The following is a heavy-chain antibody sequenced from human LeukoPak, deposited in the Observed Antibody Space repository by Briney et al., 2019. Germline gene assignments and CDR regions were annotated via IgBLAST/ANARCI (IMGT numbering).Heavy chain of an antibody. J-gene: IGHJ5*02. D-gene: IGHD1-14*01. CDR3: ARDHPNNWFDP. V-gene: IGHV4-34*01. Sequence: SETLSLTCAVYGGSLSGYYWSWIRQPPGKGLEWIGEINHSGSTNYNPSLKSRVTISVDTSKNQFSLKLSSVTAADTAVYYCARDHPNNWFDPWGQGTLVTASS. CDR1: GGSLSGYY. CDR2: INHSGST.